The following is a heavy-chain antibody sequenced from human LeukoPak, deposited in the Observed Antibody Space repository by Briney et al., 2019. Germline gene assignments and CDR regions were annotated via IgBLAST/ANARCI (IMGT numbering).Heavy chain of an antibody. CDR2: IIPIFGTA. J-gene: IGHJ6*03. Sequence: SVKVSCKASGGTFSSYAIRWVRQAPGQGLEWMGGIIPIFGTANYAQKFQGRVTITTNESTSTAYMELSSLRSEDTAVYYCARGRYCSGTSCYKVYYYYMDVWGKGTTVTVSS. CDR1: GGTFSSYA. D-gene: IGHD2-2*02. V-gene: IGHV1-69*05. CDR3: ARGRYCSGTSCYKVYYYYMDV.